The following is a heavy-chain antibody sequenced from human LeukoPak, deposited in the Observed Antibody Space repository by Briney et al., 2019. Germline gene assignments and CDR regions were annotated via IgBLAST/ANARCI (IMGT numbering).Heavy chain of an antibody. J-gene: IGHJ4*02. D-gene: IGHD3-22*01. CDR2: INPNSGGT. CDR3: ARDPDPPYYYDSSGYYSN. CDR1: GYTFTGYY. Sequence: GASVKVSCKASGYTFTGYYMHWVRQAPGQGLEWMGWINPNSGGTNYAQKFQGRVTMTRATSISTAYMELSRLRSDDTAVYYCARDPDPPYYYDSSGYYSNWGQGTLVTVSS. V-gene: IGHV1-2*02.